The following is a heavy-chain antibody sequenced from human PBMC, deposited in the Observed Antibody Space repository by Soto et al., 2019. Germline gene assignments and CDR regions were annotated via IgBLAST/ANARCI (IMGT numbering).Heavy chain of an antibody. V-gene: IGHV1-69*12. Sequence: QVQLVQSGAEVKKPGSSVKVSCKASGGTFSSYAISWVRQAPGQGLEWMGGIIPIFGTANYAQKFQGRVTMTADESTSTAYMEMSSLRSEDTAVYYCALSMTTVVQIDYWGQGTLVTVSS. D-gene: IGHD4-17*01. CDR2: IIPIFGTA. J-gene: IGHJ4*02. CDR3: ALSMTTVVQIDY. CDR1: GGTFSSYA.